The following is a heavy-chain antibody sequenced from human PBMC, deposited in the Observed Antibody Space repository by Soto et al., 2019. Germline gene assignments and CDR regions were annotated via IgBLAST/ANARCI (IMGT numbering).Heavy chain of an antibody. CDR3: ARGKVLLY. D-gene: IGHD2-15*01. CDR2: ISGGSSYI. Sequence: EVQLVESGGGLVKPGGSLRLSCAASGFTFSTYSMNWVRQAPGKGLEWVSSISGGSSYIYYADSVKGRFTISRDNAKNSLYLQMSSPRAEDTAVYYCARGKVLLYWGQGTLVTVSS. J-gene: IGHJ4*02. V-gene: IGHV3-21*01. CDR1: GFTFSTYS.